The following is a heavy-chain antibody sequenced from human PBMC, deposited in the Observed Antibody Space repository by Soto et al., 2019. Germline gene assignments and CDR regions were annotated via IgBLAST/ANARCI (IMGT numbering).Heavy chain of an antibody. Sequence: QVQLVESGGGVVQPGRSLRLSCAASGFTFSNYAIHWVRQAPGKGLEWVAIISYDGNNKYYADSVKGRFTISRENPKNTLYLQMESLKPGDTAVYFCGRERRAYTYGEWGRPDYWGQGTLVTVSS. J-gene: IGHJ4*02. CDR1: GFTFSNYA. V-gene: IGHV3-30-3*01. CDR3: GRERRAYTYGEWGRPDY. D-gene: IGHD5-18*01. CDR2: ISYDGNNK.